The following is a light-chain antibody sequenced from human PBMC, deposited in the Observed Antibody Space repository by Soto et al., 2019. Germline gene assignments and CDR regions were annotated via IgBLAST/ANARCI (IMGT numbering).Light chain of an antibody. J-gene: IGLJ1*01. CDR3: CSYASSSTYV. V-gene: IGLV2-23*01. Sequence: QSVLTQPASVSGSPGQSITISCTGTSSDVGSYNLVSWYQQHPGKAPKLMIYEGTKRPSGVSDRFSGSRSGNTASLTISGLQAEDEADYYCCSYASSSTYVFGTATQVTVL. CDR2: EGT. CDR1: SSDVGSYNL.